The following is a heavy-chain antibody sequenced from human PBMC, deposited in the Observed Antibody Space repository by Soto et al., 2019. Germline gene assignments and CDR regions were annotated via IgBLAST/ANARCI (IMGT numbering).Heavy chain of an antibody. CDR2: ISAYNGNT. Sequence: ASVKVSCKASGYTFTSYGISWVRQAPGQGLEWMGWISAYNGNTNYAQKLQGRVTMTTDTSTSTAYMELRSLRSDDTAVYYCARNVDIVATTPFDYWGQGILVTVSS. J-gene: IGHJ4*02. V-gene: IGHV1-18*01. CDR3: ARNVDIVATTPFDY. CDR1: GYTFTSYG. D-gene: IGHD5-12*01.